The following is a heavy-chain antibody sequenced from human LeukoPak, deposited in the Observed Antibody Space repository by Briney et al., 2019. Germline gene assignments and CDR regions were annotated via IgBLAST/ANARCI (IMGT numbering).Heavy chain of an antibody. J-gene: IGHJ5*02. CDR3: AWGLRVKYSSSWYWFDP. D-gene: IGHD6-13*01. CDR1: LGTLISYA. V-gene: IGHV1-69*01. CDR2: ILPIFGTA. Sequence: SVKDSCMASLGTLISYAISWVRPAPGQGGAWMGGILPIFGTANYPQMLQGRVTITPDESTRKSYMEMSSLRSEDTALYYRAWGLRVKYSSSWYWFDPWGQGTLVTISS.